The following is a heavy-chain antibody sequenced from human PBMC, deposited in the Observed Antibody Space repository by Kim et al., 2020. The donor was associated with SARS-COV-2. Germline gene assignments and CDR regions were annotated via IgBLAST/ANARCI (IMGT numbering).Heavy chain of an antibody. J-gene: IGHJ4*02. CDR2: IYSGGST. CDR1: GFTVSSNY. D-gene: IGHD6-13*01. Sequence: GGSLRLSCAASGFTVSSNYMSWVRQAPGKGLEWVSLIYSGGSTYYADSVKGRFTISRDNSKNTLYLQMNSLGGEDTAVYYCARDKVGAAAGTGYWGQGTLVTVSS. CDR3: ARDKVGAAAGTGY. V-gene: IGHV3-66*01.